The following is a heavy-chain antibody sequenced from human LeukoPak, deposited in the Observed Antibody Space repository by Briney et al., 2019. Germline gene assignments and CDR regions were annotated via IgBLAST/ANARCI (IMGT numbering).Heavy chain of an antibody. CDR3: AKGGIYGSFDS. CDR1: GFTFTSYS. D-gene: IGHD4-17*01. Sequence: GGSLRLSCAASGFTFTSYSMNWVRQAPGKGLEWVSSISSSSSYIYYAGSVKGRFTISRDNAKNSLYLQMNSLRAEDTAVYYCAKGGIYGSFDSWGQGTLVTVSS. J-gene: IGHJ4*02. V-gene: IGHV3-21*01. CDR2: ISSSSSYI.